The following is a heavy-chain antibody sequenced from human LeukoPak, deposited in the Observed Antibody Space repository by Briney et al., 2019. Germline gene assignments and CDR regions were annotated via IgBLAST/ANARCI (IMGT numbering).Heavy chain of an antibody. J-gene: IGHJ2*01. D-gene: IGHD2-21*02. V-gene: IGHV3-33*01. CDR2: IWHDGTNK. CDR3: ARGPCGDDCFSYWYFDL. CDR1: GFTFSNYG. Sequence: GGPLRLSCVASGFTFSNYGMHWVRLAPGKGLEWVAVIWHDGTNKYYVDSVKGRFTISRDNYKNTLYLQMDGLRVEDTAVYYCARGPCGDDCFSYWYFDLWGRGTLVTVSS.